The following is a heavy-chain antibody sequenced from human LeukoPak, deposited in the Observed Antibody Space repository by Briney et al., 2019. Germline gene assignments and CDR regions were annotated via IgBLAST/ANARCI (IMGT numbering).Heavy chain of an antibody. Sequence: GGSLRLSCAASGFTFNNYWMHWVRQAPGKGLVWVSRINTDGSSTNYADSVEGRFTISRDNAKNSLYLQMNSLRAEDTAVYYCAELGITMIGGVWGKGTTVTISS. CDR3: AELGITMIGGV. CDR1: GFTFNNYW. CDR2: INTDGSST. J-gene: IGHJ6*04. D-gene: IGHD3-10*02. V-gene: IGHV3-74*01.